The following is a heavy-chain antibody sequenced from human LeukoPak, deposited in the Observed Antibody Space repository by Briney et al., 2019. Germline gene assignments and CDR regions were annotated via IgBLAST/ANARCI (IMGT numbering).Heavy chain of an antibody. J-gene: IGHJ6*02. CDR2: ISYDGSNK. CDR3: GRLMGGYDSYFYGMDV. D-gene: IGHD5-12*01. CDR1: GFTFSTFG. V-gene: IGHV3-30*03. Sequence: PGGSLRLSCAASGFTFSTFGMHWVRQAPGKGLEWVAVISYDGSNKYYADSVKGRFTISRDNSQNTLYLQMNSLRLEDTAVYYCGRLMGGYDSYFYGMDVSGQGTTVTVSS.